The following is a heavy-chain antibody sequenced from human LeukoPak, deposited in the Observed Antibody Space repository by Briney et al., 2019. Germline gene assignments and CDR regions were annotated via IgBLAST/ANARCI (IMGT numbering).Heavy chain of an antibody. V-gene: IGHV3-23*01. Sequence: GESLKISCAASGFTFSSYAMSWVRQAPGKGLEWVSAISGSGGSTYYADSVKGRFTISRDNSKNTLHLQMNSLRAEVTAVYYCAKDHIGIAVAGFYDYWGQGTLVTVSS. CDR1: GFTFSSYA. CDR2: ISGSGGST. CDR3: AKDHIGIAVAGFYDY. D-gene: IGHD6-19*01. J-gene: IGHJ4*02.